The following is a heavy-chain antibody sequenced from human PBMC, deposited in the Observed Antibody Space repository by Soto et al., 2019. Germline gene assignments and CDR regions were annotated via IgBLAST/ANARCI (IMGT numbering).Heavy chain of an antibody. V-gene: IGHV3-30*18. CDR1: GFTFSSYG. CDR2: ISYDGSNK. D-gene: IGHD6-19*01. Sequence: QVQLVESGGGVVQPGRSLRLSCAASGFTFSSYGMHWVRQAPGKGLEWVAVISYDGSNKYYADSVKGRFTISRDNSKITLYLQMSGLRAEDTAVYYCVKDGSSGWPYYYGMDVWGQGTTVTVSS. J-gene: IGHJ6*02. CDR3: VKDGSSGWPYYYGMDV.